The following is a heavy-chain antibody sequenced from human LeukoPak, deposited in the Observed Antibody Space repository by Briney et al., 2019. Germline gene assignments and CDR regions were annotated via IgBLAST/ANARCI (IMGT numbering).Heavy chain of an antibody. V-gene: IGHV1-2*04. CDR1: GYTFTGYY. CDR3: ARALLTGYDILTGSGLPLTDY. Sequence: EASVKVSCKASGYTFTGYYMHWVRQAPGQGLEWMGWINPNSGGTNYAQKFQGWVTMTRDTSISTAYMELSRLRSDGTAVYYCARALLTGYDILTGSGLPLTDYWGQGTLVTVSS. J-gene: IGHJ4*02. D-gene: IGHD3-9*01. CDR2: INPNSGGT.